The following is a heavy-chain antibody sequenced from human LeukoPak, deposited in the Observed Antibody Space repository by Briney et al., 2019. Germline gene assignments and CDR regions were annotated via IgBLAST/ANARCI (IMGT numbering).Heavy chain of an antibody. V-gene: IGHV4-59*01. CDR1: GGSISSYY. CDR2: TYYSGST. CDR3: AGGSLNPKIGSTYGPAVMDV. J-gene: IGHJ6*02. Sequence: PSETLSLTCTVSGGSISSYYWNWIRQPPGRGLEWIGCTYYSGSTNSNPSLKSRVTISVSTSKNQVSLKLSSVTAADTAVYYCAGGSLNPKIGSTYGPAVMDVWGQGTTVTVFS. D-gene: IGHD5-18*01.